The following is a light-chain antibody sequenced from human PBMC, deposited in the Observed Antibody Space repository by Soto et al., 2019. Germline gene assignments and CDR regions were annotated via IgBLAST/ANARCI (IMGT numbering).Light chain of an antibody. V-gene: IGKV3-15*01. CDR3: QHYNKWPLP. J-gene: IGKJ4*01. CDR2: FAS. CDR1: HIVSNN. Sequence: EVVMTQSPATLSVSPGEKATLSCRASHIVSNNLAWYQQKPGQAPRLLIYFASTRATGIPARFSGSGSGTEFTLTISSLQSEDFAVYYCQHYNKWPLPFGGGTKVETK.